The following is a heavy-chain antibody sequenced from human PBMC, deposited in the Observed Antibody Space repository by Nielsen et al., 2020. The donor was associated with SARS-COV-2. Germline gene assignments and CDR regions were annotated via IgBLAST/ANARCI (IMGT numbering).Heavy chain of an antibody. CDR1: GFTFSSYG. J-gene: IGHJ6*02. CDR2: IWHDGTNQ. Sequence: GGSLRLSCAASGFTFSSYGMHWVRQAPGKGLEWVALIWHDGTNQYYADSKKGRFTISRDNSKNTLYLQMNSLRAEDTALYYCAKDSYYGMDVWGQGTTVTVSS. CDR3: AKDSYYGMDV. V-gene: IGHV3-30*02.